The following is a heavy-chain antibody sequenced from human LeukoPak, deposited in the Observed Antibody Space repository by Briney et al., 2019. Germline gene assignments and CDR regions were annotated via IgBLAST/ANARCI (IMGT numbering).Heavy chain of an antibody. Sequence: GGSLRLSCAASGFTFSSHALSWVRQAPGKGLEWVSSLSGSGYNTYYAGSVKGRFTISRDNSKNTAYLQMNSLRAEDTAVYYCAKDPYGTRYFDYWGQGTLVTVSS. D-gene: IGHD2-2*01. J-gene: IGHJ4*02. CDR1: GFTFSSHA. CDR2: LSGSGYNT. V-gene: IGHV3-23*01. CDR3: AKDPYGTRYFDY.